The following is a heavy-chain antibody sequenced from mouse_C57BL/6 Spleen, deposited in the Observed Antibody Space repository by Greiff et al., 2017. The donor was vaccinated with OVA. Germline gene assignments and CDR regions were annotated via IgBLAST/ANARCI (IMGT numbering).Heavy chain of an antibody. Sequence: VQLQQSGPVLARPGASVKMSCKTSGYTFTSYWMHWVKQRPGQGLEWIGAIYPGNSDTSYNQKFKGKAKLTAVTSASTAYMELSSLTNEDSAVYYCTRTYDYEGAWFAYWGQGTLVTVSA. CDR1: GYTFTSYW. D-gene: IGHD2-4*01. V-gene: IGHV1-5*01. J-gene: IGHJ3*01. CDR2: IYPGNSDT. CDR3: TRTYDYEGAWFAY.